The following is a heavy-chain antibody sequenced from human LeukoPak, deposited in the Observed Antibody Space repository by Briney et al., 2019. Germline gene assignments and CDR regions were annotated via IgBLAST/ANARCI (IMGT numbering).Heavy chain of an antibody. D-gene: IGHD6-13*01. J-gene: IGHJ1*01. V-gene: IGHV3-21*01. Sequence: PGGSLRLSCAASGFTFSSYSMNWVRQAPGKGLEWVSSISSSSSYIYYADSVKGRFTISRDNAKNSLYLQMNSLRAEDTAVYYCARREGSSWPPYAEYFQHWGQGTLLTVSS. CDR1: GFTFSSYS. CDR3: ARREGSSWPPYAEYFQH. CDR2: ISSSSSYI.